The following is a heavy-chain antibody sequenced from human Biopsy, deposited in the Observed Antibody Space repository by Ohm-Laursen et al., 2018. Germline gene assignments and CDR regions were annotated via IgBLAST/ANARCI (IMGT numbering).Heavy chain of an antibody. D-gene: IGHD3-16*02. V-gene: IGHV4-31*01. Sequence: SETLSLTCSVSGGSINSGGHFWGWVRQSPGKGLEWIGYIYDNGDTYYNPSPMSLVSISADTSKNQVSLRLNSVTVADTAVYYCTRVRTFGGVIGGYYFDSWGQGILVTVSS. J-gene: IGHJ4*02. CDR1: GGSINSGGHF. CDR3: TRVRTFGGVIGGYYFDS. CDR2: IYDNGDT.